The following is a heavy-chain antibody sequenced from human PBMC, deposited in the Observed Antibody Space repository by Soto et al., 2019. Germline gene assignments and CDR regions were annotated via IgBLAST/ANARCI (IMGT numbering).Heavy chain of an antibody. V-gene: IGHV3-48*01. CDR2: ISSSSSTI. J-gene: IGHJ3*02. D-gene: IGHD3-16*02. Sequence: PGGSLRLSCAASGFTFSSYSMNWVRHAPGKGLEWVSYISSSSSTIYYADSVKGRFTISRDNAKNSLYLQMNSLGAEDTAVYYCASSKGSYRYLADGFDIWGQGTMVTVSS. CDR1: GFTFSSYS. CDR3: ASSKGSYRYLADGFDI.